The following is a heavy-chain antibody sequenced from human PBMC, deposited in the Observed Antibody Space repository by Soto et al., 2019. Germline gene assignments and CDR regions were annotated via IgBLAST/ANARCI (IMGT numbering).Heavy chain of an antibody. CDR1: GFTVSSNY. Sequence: GGSLRLSCAASGFTVSSNYMSWVRQAPGKGLEWVSVIYSGGSTYYADSVKGRFTISRHNSKNTLYLQMNSLRAEDTAVYYCARVIRGGVGLGAFDIWGQGTMVTVSS. J-gene: IGHJ3*02. D-gene: IGHD2-15*01. CDR3: ARVIRGGVGLGAFDI. V-gene: IGHV3-53*04. CDR2: IYSGGST.